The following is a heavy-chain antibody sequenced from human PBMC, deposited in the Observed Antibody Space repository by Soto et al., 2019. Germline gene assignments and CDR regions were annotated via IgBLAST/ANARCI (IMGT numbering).Heavy chain of an antibody. CDR1: GFTFGDYA. Sequence: GGSLRLSCTASGFTFGDYAMSWFRQATGKGLEWVGFIRSKAYGGTTEYAASVKGRFTISRDDSKSIAYLQMNSLKTEDTAVYYCTRAQYNWNDVDHYFDYWGQGTLVTVSS. J-gene: IGHJ4*02. V-gene: IGHV3-49*03. CDR2: IRSKAYGGTT. D-gene: IGHD1-20*01. CDR3: TRAQYNWNDVDHYFDY.